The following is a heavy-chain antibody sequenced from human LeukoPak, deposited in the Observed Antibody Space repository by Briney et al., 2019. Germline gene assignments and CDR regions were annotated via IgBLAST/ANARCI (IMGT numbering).Heavy chain of an antibody. CDR3: AREALMVRGVILYYFDY. J-gene: IGHJ4*02. CDR1: GFTFNSYG. V-gene: IGHV3-33*01. D-gene: IGHD3-10*01. CDR2: IWYDGSNK. Sequence: PGRSLRLSCAASGFTFNSYGMHWVRQAPGKGLEWVAVIWYDGSNKYYADSVKGRFTISRDNSKNTLYLQMNSLRVEDTAVYYCAREALMVRGVILYYFDYWGQGTLVTVSS.